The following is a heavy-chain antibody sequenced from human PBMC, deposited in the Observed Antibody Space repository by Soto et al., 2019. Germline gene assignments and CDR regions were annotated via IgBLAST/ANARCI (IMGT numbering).Heavy chain of an antibody. CDR3: AKGSSASRPYYFDY. Sequence: EVQLLESGGGLVQPGGSLRLSCAASGFTFSTYAVIWVRQAPGKGLEWVSAITGSGGSTYYADSVKGRFTISRDNSKNTLYVQMNSLRADDTAVYYCAKGSSASRPYYFDYWGQGTLVTVSS. V-gene: IGHV3-23*01. D-gene: IGHD3-22*01. CDR1: GFTFSTYA. CDR2: ITGSGGST. J-gene: IGHJ4*02.